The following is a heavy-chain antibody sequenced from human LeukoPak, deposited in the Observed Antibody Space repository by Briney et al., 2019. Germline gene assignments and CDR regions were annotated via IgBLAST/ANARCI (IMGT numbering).Heavy chain of an antibody. CDR3: ARINWLDP. Sequence: GGSLRLSCSASGFTFSSYEKNWVRQAPGKGLEWVSYISTSGTTIYYAGSVKGRFTISRDNAKKSLYLQMNSLRAEDTAVYYCARINWLDPWGQGTLVTVSS. CDR2: ISTSGTTI. J-gene: IGHJ5*02. V-gene: IGHV3-48*03. CDR1: GFTFSSYE.